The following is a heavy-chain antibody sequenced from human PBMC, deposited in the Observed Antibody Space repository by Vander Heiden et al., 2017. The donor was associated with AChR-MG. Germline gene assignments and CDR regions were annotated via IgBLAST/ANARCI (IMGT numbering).Heavy chain of an antibody. Sequence: EVHLLESGGGLVQPGGSLRLSCAASGFTFSSSAMSWVRQAPGKGLEWVSTISGTDGSTFYADSVKGRFTISRDNSRNTVYLQMNSLRAEDTAVYYCAKGQKLLSVCGQGTLVTVSS. D-gene: IGHD3-10*01. V-gene: IGHV3-23*01. J-gene: IGHJ4*02. CDR2: ISGTDGST. CDR3: AKGQKLLSV. CDR1: GFTFSSSA.